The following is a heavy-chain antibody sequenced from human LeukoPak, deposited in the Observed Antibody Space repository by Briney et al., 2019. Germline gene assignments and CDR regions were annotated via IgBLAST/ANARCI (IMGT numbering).Heavy chain of an antibody. CDR2: ISSSSRYI. CDR3: ARDRYGSGSQPFDC. Sequence: GGSLRLSCAASGFTFSGYTMNWVRQAPGKGLEWVSSISSSSRYIYFADSVKGRSTISRDNAQNSLYLQMNSLRAEDTAVYYCARDRYGSGSQPFDCWGQGTLVTVSS. J-gene: IGHJ4*02. D-gene: IGHD3-10*01. CDR1: GFTFSGYT. V-gene: IGHV3-21*01.